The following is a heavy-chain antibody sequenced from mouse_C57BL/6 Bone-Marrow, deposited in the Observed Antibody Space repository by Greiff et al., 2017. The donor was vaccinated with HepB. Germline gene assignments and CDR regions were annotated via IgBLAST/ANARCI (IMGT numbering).Heavy chain of an antibody. CDR3: ARHGGYYFDY. CDR1: GFTFSDYG. V-gene: IGHV5-15*01. J-gene: IGHJ2*01. CDR2: ISNLAYSI. Sequence: EVQVVESGGGLVQPGGSLKLSCAASGFTFSDYGMAWVRQAPRKGPEWVAFISNLAYSIYYADTVTGRFTISRENAKNTLYLEMSSLRSEDTAMYYCARHGGYYFDYWGQGTTLTVSS. D-gene: IGHD1-2*01.